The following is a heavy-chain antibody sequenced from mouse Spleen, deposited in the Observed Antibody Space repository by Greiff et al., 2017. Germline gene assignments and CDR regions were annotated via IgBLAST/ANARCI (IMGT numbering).Heavy chain of an antibody. CDR2: ISYSGST. D-gene: IGHD2-3*01. J-gene: IGHJ2*01. V-gene: IGHV3-1*01. CDR1: GYSITSGYD. CDR3: ARAEDGYYVGYFDY. Sequence: VQLKQSGPGMVKPSQSLSLTCTVTGYSITSGYDWHWIRHFPGNKLEWMGYISYSGSTNYNPSLKSRISITHDTSKNHFFLKLNSVTTEDTATYYCARAEDGYYVGYFDYWGQGTTLTVSS.